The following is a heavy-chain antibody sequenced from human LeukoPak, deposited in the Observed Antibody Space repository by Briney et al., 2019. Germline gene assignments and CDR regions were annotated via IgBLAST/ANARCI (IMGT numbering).Heavy chain of an antibody. J-gene: IGHJ4*02. Sequence: SETLSLTCTVSGGSISSYYWSWIRQPPGKGLEWIGYIYYSGSTNYNPSLKSRVTISVDTSKNQFSLKLSSVTAADTAVYYCARVLDSSSWGLDYWGQGTLVTVSS. CDR2: IYYSGST. CDR1: GGSISSYY. V-gene: IGHV4-59*01. CDR3: ARVLDSSSWGLDY. D-gene: IGHD6-13*01.